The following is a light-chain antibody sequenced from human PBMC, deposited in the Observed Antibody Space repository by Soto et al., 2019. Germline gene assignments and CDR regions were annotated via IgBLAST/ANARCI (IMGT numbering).Light chain of an antibody. J-gene: IGKJ4*01. CDR2: GAS. Sequence: EIVMTQSPATLSVSPGERATLSCRASQSVSSNLAWYQQKPGQAPRLLIYGASTRATGIPARLSGSGSGTEFTHTISTLQSEEFAVYYCQQYNNWPLTFGGGTKVELK. CDR3: QQYNNWPLT. CDR1: QSVSSN. V-gene: IGKV3-15*01.